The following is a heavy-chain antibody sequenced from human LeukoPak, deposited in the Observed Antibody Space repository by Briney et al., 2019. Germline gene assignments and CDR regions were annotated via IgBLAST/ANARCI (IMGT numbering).Heavy chain of an antibody. Sequence: GGSLRLSCAASGFTFRSYGMHGVRQAPGKGLEWVAVISYDGSNKYYADSVKGRFTISRDNSKNTLYLQMNSLRAEDTAVYYCAKVSFAAGTTAFDIWGQGTMVTVSS. V-gene: IGHV3-30*18. D-gene: IGHD6-19*01. CDR2: ISYDGSNK. CDR3: AKVSFAAGTTAFDI. CDR1: GFTFRSYG. J-gene: IGHJ3*02.